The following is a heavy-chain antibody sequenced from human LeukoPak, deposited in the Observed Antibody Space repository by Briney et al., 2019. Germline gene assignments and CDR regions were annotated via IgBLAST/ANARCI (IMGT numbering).Heavy chain of an antibody. J-gene: IGHJ4*02. Sequence: ASVKVSCKTSGYTFTSYAMKWVRQAPGQGLEWMGWINTNTGNPTYAQGFTGRFVFSLDTSVSTAYLQISSLKAEDTAVYYCARIMVRGVIIPGYWGQGTLVTVSS. CDR1: GYTFTSYA. V-gene: IGHV7-4-1*02. D-gene: IGHD3-10*01. CDR3: ARIMVRGVIIPGY. CDR2: INTNTGNP.